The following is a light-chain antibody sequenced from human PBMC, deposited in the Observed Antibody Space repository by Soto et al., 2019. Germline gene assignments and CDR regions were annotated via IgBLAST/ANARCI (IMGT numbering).Light chain of an antibody. Sequence: ELVMTQSPASLSVSPGERATLSCSASQSVTINLAWYQQKPGQAPRLLIYGASTRATGIPARFSGSGSGTDSTLTNTSLQSEDFAVYYCQQYNDWPRTFGQGTKVEVK. J-gene: IGKJ1*01. CDR3: QQYNDWPRT. CDR2: GAS. CDR1: QSVTIN. V-gene: IGKV3-15*01.